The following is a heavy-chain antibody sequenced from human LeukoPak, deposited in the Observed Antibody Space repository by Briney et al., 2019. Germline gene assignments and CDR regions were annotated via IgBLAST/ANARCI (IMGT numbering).Heavy chain of an antibody. V-gene: IGHV3-23*01. CDR2: ISGSGGST. Sequence: PGGSLRLSCAASGFTFSSYAMSWVRQAPGKGLEWVSAISGSGGSTYYADSVKGRFTISRDNSKNTLYLQMNSQRAEDTAVYYCAKVTMVRGVIMKFDPWGQGTLVTVSS. CDR1: GFTFSSYA. CDR3: AKVTMVRGVIMKFDP. J-gene: IGHJ5*02. D-gene: IGHD3-10*01.